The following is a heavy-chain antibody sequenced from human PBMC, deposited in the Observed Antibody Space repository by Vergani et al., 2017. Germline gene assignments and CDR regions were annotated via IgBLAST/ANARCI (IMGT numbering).Heavy chain of an antibody. CDR1: GGSFSGYY. V-gene: IGHV4-34*01. D-gene: IGHD3-3*01. CDR3: ARGGRVYDFWSGSIDY. CDR2: INHSGRT. J-gene: IGHJ4*02. Sequence: QVQLQQWGAGLLKPSETLSLTCAVYGGSFSGYYWSWIRQPPGKGLEWSGEINHSGRTNYNPSLKSRVTISVDTSKNQFSLKLSSVTAADTAVYYCARGGRVYDFWSGSIDYWGQGTLVTVSS.